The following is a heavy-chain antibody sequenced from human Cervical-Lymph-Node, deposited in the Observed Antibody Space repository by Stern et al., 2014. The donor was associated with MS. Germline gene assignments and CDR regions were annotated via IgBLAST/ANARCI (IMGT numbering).Heavy chain of an antibody. Sequence: VQLVQSGAEVKKPGESLKISCKDSGNSFTAYWIGWVRQKPGKGLEWMGIICPFASDTRYSPSFQGQVPISAEKSTNTAYLQWSSLKASDTAVYYCARHFTSDSDFYYYYGMDVWGQGTTVTVSS. D-gene: IGHD2/OR15-2a*01. CDR2: ICPFASDT. V-gene: IGHV5-51*01. J-gene: IGHJ6*02. CDR3: ARHFTSDSDFYYYYGMDV. CDR1: GNSFTAYW.